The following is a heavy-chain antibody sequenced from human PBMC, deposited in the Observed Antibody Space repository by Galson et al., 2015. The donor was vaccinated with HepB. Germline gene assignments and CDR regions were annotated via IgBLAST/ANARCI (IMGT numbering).Heavy chain of an antibody. V-gene: IGHV1-18*01. J-gene: IGHJ6*02. CDR3: ARVEYCSSSSCLYSYYYGMDV. CDR2: ISIHNGHT. Sequence: SVKASCKASGYSFTTFGISWVRQAPGQGLEWMGWISIHNGHTKYAQIFQGRVTMTTDISTATAYMELRDLRSDDRAVYYCARVEYCSSSSCLYSYYYGMDVWGQGTTVTVS. CDR1: GYSFTTFG. D-gene: IGHD2-2*01.